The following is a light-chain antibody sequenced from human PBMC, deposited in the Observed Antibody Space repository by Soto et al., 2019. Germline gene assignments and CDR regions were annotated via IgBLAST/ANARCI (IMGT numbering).Light chain of an antibody. CDR2: RNN. Sequence: QAVVTQPPSASGTPGQRVTISCSGSSSNIGSNYVYWYQQLPGTAHKLLIYRNNQRPSGVPDRFSGSKSGTSASLAISGLRSEDEADYYCAAWDDSLSGNYVFGTGTKLTV. J-gene: IGLJ1*01. CDR1: SSNIGSNY. V-gene: IGLV1-47*01. CDR3: AAWDDSLSGNYV.